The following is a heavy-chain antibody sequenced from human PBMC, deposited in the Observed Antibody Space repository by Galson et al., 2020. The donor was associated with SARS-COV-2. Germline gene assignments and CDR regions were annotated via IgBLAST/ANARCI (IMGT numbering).Heavy chain of an antibody. V-gene: IGHV2-70*11. D-gene: IGHD6-19*01. CDR1: GFSLSTSGMC. Sequence: ESGPTLVKPTQTLTLTCTFSGFSLSTSGMCVNWIRQPPGKALEWLARIDWDEDKYYTTSLKTRLTISKDTSKNQVVLTMTNMDPVDTATYYCARIDSSGCRGNYWGQGTLVTVCS. J-gene: IGHJ4*02. CDR2: IDWDEDK. CDR3: ARIDSSGCRGNY.